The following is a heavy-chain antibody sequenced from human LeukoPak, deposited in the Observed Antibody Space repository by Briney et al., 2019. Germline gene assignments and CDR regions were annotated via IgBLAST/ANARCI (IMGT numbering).Heavy chain of an antibody. CDR1: GFTFSSYG. CDR2: IWYDGSNK. Sequence: GGSLRLSCAASGFTFSSYGMHWVRQAPGKGLEWVAVIWYDGSNKYYADSVKGRFTISRDNSKNTLYLQMNSLGAEDTAVYYCARSYCSSASCPSRFDYWGQGTLVTVSS. CDR3: ARSYCSSASCPSRFDY. J-gene: IGHJ4*02. V-gene: IGHV3-33*01. D-gene: IGHD2-2*01.